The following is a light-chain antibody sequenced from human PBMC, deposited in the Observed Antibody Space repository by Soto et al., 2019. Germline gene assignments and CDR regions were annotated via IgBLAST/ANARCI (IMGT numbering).Light chain of an antibody. Sequence: IQVTRAPSSLCASVGDRVTITCRSSQDIRHDLGWYQQKPGKAPRLVIYGVSHLQSGVPSRFSGSGFGTDFSLTISSLQPEDSATYYCLHDYNYPITLGGGTKVDIK. V-gene: IGKV1-6*01. J-gene: IGKJ4*01. CDR2: GVS. CDR1: QDIRHD. CDR3: LHDYNYPIT.